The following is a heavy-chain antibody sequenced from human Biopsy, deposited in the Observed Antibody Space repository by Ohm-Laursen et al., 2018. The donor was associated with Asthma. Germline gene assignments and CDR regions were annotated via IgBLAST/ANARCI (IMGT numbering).Heavy chain of an antibody. J-gene: IGHJ6*02. Sequence: TLSLTCSLSSGSGGYMRSGNYYWGWIRQPPGKGLERIGSIYYSGTTYYNPSLGSRVTVSADTSKNQFSLKLTSVTAADTAVYYCVRGSSSWHHGPFHYYYGMDVWGQGTTATVSS. D-gene: IGHD6-13*01. V-gene: IGHV4-39*01. CDR3: VRGSSSWHHGPFHYYYGMDV. CDR1: SGSGGYMRSGNYY. CDR2: IYYSGTT.